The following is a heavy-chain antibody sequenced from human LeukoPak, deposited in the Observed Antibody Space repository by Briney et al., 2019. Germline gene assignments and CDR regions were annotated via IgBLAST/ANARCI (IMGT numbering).Heavy chain of an antibody. CDR3: AREGEQWPRYIDY. CDR1: GYIFTNYG. V-gene: IGHV1-18*01. D-gene: IGHD6-19*01. J-gene: IGHJ4*02. Sequence: ASVKVSCKASGYIFTNYGINWVRQAPGQGLEWMGWISTYNGDTNYAQRLQGRVTMTTDTSTSTAYMELRSLRSDDTAVYYCAREGEQWPRYIDYWGQGTLVTVSS. CDR2: ISTYNGDT.